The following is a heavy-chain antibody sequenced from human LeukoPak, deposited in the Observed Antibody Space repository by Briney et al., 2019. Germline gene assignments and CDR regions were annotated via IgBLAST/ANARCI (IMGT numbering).Heavy chain of an antibody. J-gene: IGHJ5*02. V-gene: IGHV1-18*01. CDR2: ISAYNGHT. CDR1: GYTFTSYG. D-gene: IGHD1-7*01. Sequence: ASVKVSCKASGYTFTSYGISWVRQAPGQGLEWMGWISAYNGHTNYAQKLQGRVTMTTDTYTTPAYMELGSLRSDDTAVYYCARSAGITGTGFDPWGQGTLVTVSS. CDR3: ARSAGITGTGFDP.